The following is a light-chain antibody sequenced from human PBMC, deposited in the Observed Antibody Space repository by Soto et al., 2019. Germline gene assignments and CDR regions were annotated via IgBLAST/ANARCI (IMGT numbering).Light chain of an antibody. CDR2: DAS. Sequence: EIVLTQSPVNLSLSPGERATLSCRASQSVATFLAWYQQKPGQAPRLLIFDASNRAPGIPDRFNGSGSGKAFTLTITSLEPEDFAGYYCQQRTHWPLTFGGGTKVEV. CDR1: QSVATF. V-gene: IGKV3-11*01. CDR3: QQRTHWPLT. J-gene: IGKJ4*01.